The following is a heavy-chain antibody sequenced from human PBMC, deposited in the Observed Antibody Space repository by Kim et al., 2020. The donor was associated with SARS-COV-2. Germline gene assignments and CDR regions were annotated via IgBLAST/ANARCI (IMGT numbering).Heavy chain of an antibody. V-gene: IGHV1-24*01. Sequence: ASVKVSCKVSGYTLTELSMHWVRQAPGKGLEWMGGFDPEDGETIYAQKFQGRVTMTEDTSTDTAYMELSSLRSEDTAVYYCATDPAYDSSGYYFVDYWGQGTLVNVSS. CDR3: ATDPAYDSSGYYFVDY. D-gene: IGHD3-22*01. CDR2: FDPEDGET. J-gene: IGHJ4*02. CDR1: GYTLTELS.